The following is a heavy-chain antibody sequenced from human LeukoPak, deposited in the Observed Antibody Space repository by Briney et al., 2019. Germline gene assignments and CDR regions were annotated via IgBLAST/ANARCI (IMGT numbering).Heavy chain of an antibody. D-gene: IGHD2-2*01. V-gene: IGHV1-8*01. CDR2: MNPHSGNT. Sequence: ASVKVSCKASGYTFTTYDINWVRQATERGLEWMGWMNPHSGNTGFAQNFQGRVAMTRNTSIDTAYMELSSLRVEDTAVYYCVRGFRSDTSGRKFDCWGQGTLVTVSS. CDR3: VRGFRSDTSGRKFDC. J-gene: IGHJ4*02. CDR1: GYTFTTYD.